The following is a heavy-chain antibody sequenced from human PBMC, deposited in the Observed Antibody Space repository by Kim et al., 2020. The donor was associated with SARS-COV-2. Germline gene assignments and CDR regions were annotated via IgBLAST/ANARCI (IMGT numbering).Heavy chain of an antibody. V-gene: IGHV4-31*03. Sequence: SETLSLTCTVSGGSISSGGYYWSWIRQHPGKGLEWIGYIYYSGSTYYNPSLKSRVTISVDTSKNQFSLKLSSVTAADTAVYYCARGLLRQFVYGGNSGAVSFDYWGQGTLVTVSS. CDR2: IYYSGST. J-gene: IGHJ4*02. D-gene: IGHD4-17*01. CDR3: ARGLLRQFVYGGNSGAVSFDY. CDR1: GGSISSGGYY.